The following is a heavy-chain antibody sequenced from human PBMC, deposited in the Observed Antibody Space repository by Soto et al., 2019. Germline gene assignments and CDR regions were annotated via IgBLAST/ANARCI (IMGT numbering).Heavy chain of an antibody. CDR3: VKDRDSNSWPSRDV. J-gene: IGHJ6*02. Sequence: ASVKVSCKTSGYTFTRNGISWVRQAPGQGLEWMGWISPKSGSIKYAQKVQGRVIMTTDTSTSTAYMEVRSLRSDDTAVYYCVKDRDSNSWPSRDVWGPGTTVTVSS. V-gene: IGHV1-18*01. CDR2: ISPKSGSI. CDR1: GYTFTRNG. D-gene: IGHD3-22*01.